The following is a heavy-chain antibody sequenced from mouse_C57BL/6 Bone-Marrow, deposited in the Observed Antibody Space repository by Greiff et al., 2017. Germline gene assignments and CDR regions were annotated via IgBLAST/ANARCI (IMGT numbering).Heavy chain of an antibody. V-gene: IGHV1-62-2*01. D-gene: IGHD1-1*01. Sequence: SGAELVKPGASVKLSCKASGYTFTEYTIHWVKQRSGQGLEWIGWFYPGSGSIKHNEKFQDKATLTADKASSTVYIELSRLTSEDSAVYVCARHEDNYGSSSFAYWGQGTLVTVSA. CDR1: GYTFTEYT. CDR3: ARHEDNYGSSSFAY. CDR2: FYPGSGSI. J-gene: IGHJ3*01.